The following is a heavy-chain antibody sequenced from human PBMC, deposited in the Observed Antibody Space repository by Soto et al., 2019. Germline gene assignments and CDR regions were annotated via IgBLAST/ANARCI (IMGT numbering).Heavy chain of an antibody. Sequence: ASVKVSCKASGYTFTSYDMNWVRQATGQGLEWMGWMNPNSGNTGYAQKFQGRVTMTRNTSISTAYMELSSLRSEDTAVYHCARASPMVRGVIYYYYYYGMDVWGQGTTVTVSS. D-gene: IGHD3-10*01. J-gene: IGHJ6*02. V-gene: IGHV1-8*01. CDR1: GYTFTSYD. CDR3: ARASPMVRGVIYYYYYYGMDV. CDR2: MNPNSGNT.